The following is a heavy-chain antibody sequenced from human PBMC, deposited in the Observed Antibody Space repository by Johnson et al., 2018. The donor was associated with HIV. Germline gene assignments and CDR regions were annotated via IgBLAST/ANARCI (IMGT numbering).Heavy chain of an antibody. D-gene: IGHD3-10*01. CDR3: AKLGQTYGSGFHDAVDI. V-gene: IGHV3-25*03. CDR2: VNPNGGST. J-gene: IGHJ3*02. Sequence: VQLVESGGGLAQPAWSPRLSCAASQFTFSSYYMNCVRQAPANGLELVGQVNPNGGSTYLIDSGKDRFNISRENAKNTLHLQVNSLKTEDTAVYYCAKLGQTYGSGFHDAVDIWGQGTMVTVSS. CDR1: QFTFSSYY.